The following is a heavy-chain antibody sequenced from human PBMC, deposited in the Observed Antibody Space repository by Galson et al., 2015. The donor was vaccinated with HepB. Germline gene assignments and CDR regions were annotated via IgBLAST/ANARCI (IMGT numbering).Heavy chain of an antibody. Sequence: CKASGGTFSSYAISWVRQAPGQGLEWMGGIIPIFGTANYAQKFQGRVTITADESTSTAYMELSSLRSEDTAVYYCASEGMVVPAAFDYWGQGTLVTVSS. V-gene: IGHV1-69*01. CDR3: ASEGMVVPAAFDY. J-gene: IGHJ4*02. CDR2: IIPIFGTA. D-gene: IGHD2-2*01. CDR1: GGTFSSYA.